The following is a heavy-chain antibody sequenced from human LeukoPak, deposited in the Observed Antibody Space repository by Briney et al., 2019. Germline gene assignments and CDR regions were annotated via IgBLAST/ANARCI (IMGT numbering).Heavy chain of an antibody. D-gene: IGHD3-10*01. V-gene: IGHV5-51*01. Sequence: PGEPLKISCKASGYTFTHQWIGWVRQRSGSGLEWMGIIYPRDSDTIYSPSFQGHVTISADTSINTAYLEWSSLEASDTAIYYCARHSDVIGAIWGQGTLVTVSS. CDR2: IYPRDSDT. CDR3: ARHSDVIGAI. J-gene: IGHJ4*02. CDR1: GYTFTHQW.